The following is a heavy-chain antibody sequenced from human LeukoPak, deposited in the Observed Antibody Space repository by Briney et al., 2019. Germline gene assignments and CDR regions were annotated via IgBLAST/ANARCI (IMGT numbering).Heavy chain of an antibody. D-gene: IGHD2-21*02. CDR2: ITGSGDTT. Sequence: PAGSLRLSCVASGFTFSIHGMSWVRQAPGKGLEWVSSITGSGDTTYYADSLKGRFTISRDNSKSILYLQMNSLRAKETAVYYCAKDSGWGLTGEYDSWGQGTLVTASP. CDR1: GFTFSIHG. J-gene: IGHJ4*02. V-gene: IGHV3-23*01. CDR3: AKDSGWGLTGEYDS.